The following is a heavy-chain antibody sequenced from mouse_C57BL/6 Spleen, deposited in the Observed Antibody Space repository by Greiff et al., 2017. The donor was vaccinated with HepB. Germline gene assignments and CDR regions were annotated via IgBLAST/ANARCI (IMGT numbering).Heavy chain of an antibody. CDR2: IYPGSGST. V-gene: IGHV1-55*01. Sequence: VQLQQPGAELVKPGASVKMSCKASGYTFTSYWITWVKQRPGQGLEWIGDIYPGSGSTNYNEKFKSKATLTVDTSSSTAYMQLSSPTSEDSAVYYCARKGKNLLGDYWGQGTTLTVSS. CDR1: GYTFTSYW. D-gene: IGHD1-1*01. J-gene: IGHJ2*01. CDR3: ARKGKNLLGDY.